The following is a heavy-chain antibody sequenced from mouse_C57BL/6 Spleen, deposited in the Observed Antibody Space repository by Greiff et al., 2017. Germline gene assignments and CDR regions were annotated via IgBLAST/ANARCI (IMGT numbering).Heavy chain of an antibody. V-gene: IGHV5-6*01. CDR2: ISSGGSYP. D-gene: IGHD6-1*01. CDR1: GFTFSSYG. J-gene: IGHJ1*03. Sequence: EVKLMESGGDLVKPGGSLKLSCAASGFTFSSYGMSWVRQTPDKRLEWVATISSGGSYPYYPDSVKGRFTISRDNAKNTLYLQMSSLKSEDTAMYYCARSTLAYWYFDVWGTGTTVTVSS. CDR3: ARSTLAYWYFDV.